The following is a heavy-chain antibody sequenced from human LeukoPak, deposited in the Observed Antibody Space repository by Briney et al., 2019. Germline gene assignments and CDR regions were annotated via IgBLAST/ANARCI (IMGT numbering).Heavy chain of an antibody. D-gene: IGHD2-15*01. Sequence: GGSLRLSCAASGFTFSSYDMHWVAQATGKGLEWVSAIGTAGDTYYPGSVKGRFTISRENAKNSLYLQMNSLRAGDTAVYYCARDLAGYCSGGSCYSYGYGMDVWGQGTTVTVSS. CDR1: GFTFSSYD. J-gene: IGHJ6*02. CDR2: IGTAGDT. V-gene: IGHV3-13*04. CDR3: ARDLAGYCSGGSCYSYGYGMDV.